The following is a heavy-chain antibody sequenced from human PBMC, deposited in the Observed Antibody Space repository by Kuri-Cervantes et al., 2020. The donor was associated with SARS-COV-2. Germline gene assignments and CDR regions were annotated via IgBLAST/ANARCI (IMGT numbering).Heavy chain of an antibody. J-gene: IGHJ6*02. CDR2: IYYSGST. CDR1: GGSISSYY. Sequence: SETLSLTCTVSGGSISSYYWSWIRQPPGKGLEWIGYIYYSGSTNYNPSLKSRVTISVDTSKNQFSLKLSSVTAADTAVYYCARRSVVAATPTYYYYGMDVWGQGTTVTVSS. V-gene: IGHV4-59*08. CDR3: ARRSVVAATPTYYYYGMDV. D-gene: IGHD2-15*01.